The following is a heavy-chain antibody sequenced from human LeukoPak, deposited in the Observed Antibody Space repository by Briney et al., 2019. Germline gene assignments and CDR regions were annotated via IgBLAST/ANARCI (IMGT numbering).Heavy chain of an antibody. CDR2: INHSGST. V-gene: IGHV4-34*01. CDR3: ARGRLWFGELSVKNWFDP. D-gene: IGHD3-10*01. J-gene: IGHJ5*02. Sequence: SETLSLTCAVYGGSFSGYYWSWIRQPPGKGLESIGEINHSGSTNYNPSLKSRVTISVDTSKNQFSLKLSSVTAADTAVYYCARGRLWFGELSVKNWFDPWGQGTLVTVSS. CDR1: GGSFSGYY.